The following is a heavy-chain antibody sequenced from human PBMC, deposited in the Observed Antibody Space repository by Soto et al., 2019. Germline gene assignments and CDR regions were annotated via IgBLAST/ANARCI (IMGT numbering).Heavy chain of an antibody. Sequence: PGGSLRLSCAASGFTFSSYAMSWIRQAPGKGLEWVSYISSSGSTIYYADSVKGRFTISRDNAKNSLYLQMNSLRAEDTAVYYCARDPVFRDDFWTYYYYMDVWGKGTTVTVSS. D-gene: IGHD3-3*01. CDR1: GFTFSSYA. CDR2: ISSSGSTI. V-gene: IGHV3-11*01. J-gene: IGHJ6*03. CDR3: ARDPVFRDDFWTYYYYMDV.